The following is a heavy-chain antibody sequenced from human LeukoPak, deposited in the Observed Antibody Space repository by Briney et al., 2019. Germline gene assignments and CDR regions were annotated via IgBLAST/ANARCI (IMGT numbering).Heavy chain of an antibody. Sequence: GGSLRLSCAASGFTFSSYWMSWVRQAPGKGLEWVANIKQDGSEKYSVDSVKGRFTISRDNAKNSLYIQMNSLRAEDTAVYYCARVMSASVWRTYGSYYYYYYMDVWGKGTTVTVSS. CDR3: ARVMSASVWRTYGSYYYYYYMDV. CDR2: IKQDGSEK. CDR1: GFTFSSYW. D-gene: IGHD3-16*01. V-gene: IGHV3-7*01. J-gene: IGHJ6*03.